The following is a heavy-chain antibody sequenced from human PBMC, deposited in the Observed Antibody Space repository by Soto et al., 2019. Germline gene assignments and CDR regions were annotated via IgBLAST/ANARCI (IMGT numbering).Heavy chain of an antibody. J-gene: IGHJ4*02. D-gene: IGHD3-3*02. CDR2: IYYSGST. V-gene: IGHV4-39*01. CDR3: ARARKGSFLEWSTYYFDY. Sequence: KTSETLSLTCTVSGGSISSSSYYWGWIRQPPGKGLEWIGSIYYSGSTYYNPSLKSRVTISVDTSKNQFSLKLSSVTAADTAVYYCARARKGSFLEWSTYYFDYWGQGTLVTVSS. CDR1: GGSISSSSYY.